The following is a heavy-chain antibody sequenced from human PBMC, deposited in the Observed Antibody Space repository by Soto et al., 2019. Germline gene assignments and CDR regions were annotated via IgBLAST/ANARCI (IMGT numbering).Heavy chain of an antibody. CDR2: IRLGGNNT. CDR3: ARDGQQLAPYAMDV. J-gene: IGHJ6*02. CDR1: GFTFGNNA. Sequence: QVQLVESGGNMVKPGRSLRLSCAASGFTFGNNAMHWVRHAAGKGLEWVAQIRLGGNNTYYTDSVKGRFTISRDNLKNPVYLQMESLRADDTAVYYCARDGQQLAPYAMDVWGQGTTVIVSS. V-gene: IGHV3-33*01. D-gene: IGHD6-13*01.